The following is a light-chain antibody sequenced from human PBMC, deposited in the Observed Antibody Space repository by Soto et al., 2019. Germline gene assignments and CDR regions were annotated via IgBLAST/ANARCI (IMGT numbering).Light chain of an antibody. V-gene: IGKV1-5*03. CDR2: KAS. J-gene: IGKJ1*01. CDR1: QSIRSW. CDR3: QKYNSHPWT. Sequence: DMRITQSPSTLPASVGDRVTVTCRASQSIRSWLAWYQEKPGKAPKLLIYKASLLETGVPSRFSGSGSGTEFTLTISSLQTDDFGTYYCQKYNSHPWTFGQGTTVDIK.